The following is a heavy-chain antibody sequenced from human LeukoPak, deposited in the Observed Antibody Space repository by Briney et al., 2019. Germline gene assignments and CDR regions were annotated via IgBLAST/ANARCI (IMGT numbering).Heavy chain of an antibody. CDR2: ISPYNDNT. J-gene: IGHJ4*02. CDR1: GYTFTSFG. Sequence: VASVKVSCKASGYTFTSFGLSWVRQAPGQGLEWMGWISPYNDNTDFAQKFKGRVTMTTDTSTSTAYMELRSLRSDDTALYYCAREYYDVLTGFYFDSWGQGTLVTVSS. CDR3: AREYYDVLTGFYFDS. D-gene: IGHD3-9*01. V-gene: IGHV1-18*01.